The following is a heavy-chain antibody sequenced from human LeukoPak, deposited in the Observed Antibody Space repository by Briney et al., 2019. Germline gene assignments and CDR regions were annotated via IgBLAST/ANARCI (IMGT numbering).Heavy chain of an antibody. Sequence: ASVRVSCRAPGYTFTAYYMHWVRQAPGQGLEWMGRINPNTGGTNYAQKFQGRVTMTGDTSISTAYMELSRLTSDDTAVYYCARIGGAHNFDYWGQGTLVTVSS. J-gene: IGHJ4*02. CDR2: INPNTGGT. CDR1: GYTFTAYY. CDR3: ARIGGAHNFDY. D-gene: IGHD3-16*01. V-gene: IGHV1-2*06.